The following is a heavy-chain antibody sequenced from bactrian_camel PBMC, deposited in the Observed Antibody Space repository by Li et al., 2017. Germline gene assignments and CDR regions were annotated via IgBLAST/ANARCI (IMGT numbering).Heavy chain of an antibody. CDR1: GYTGGSNA. CDR3: AADFRWYGGSWYHPGY. J-gene: IGHJ6*01. CDR2: IYTDRSVT. D-gene: IGHD6*01. Sequence: HVQLVESGGGSVQAGGSLRLSCVVSGYTGGSNAMGWFRQAPGKEREGVASIYTDRSVTYYADSVKGRFTISQDNAKNTIFLQMNNLKPEDTAMYYCAADFRWYGGSWYHPGYWGQGTQVTVS. V-gene: IGHV3S6*01.